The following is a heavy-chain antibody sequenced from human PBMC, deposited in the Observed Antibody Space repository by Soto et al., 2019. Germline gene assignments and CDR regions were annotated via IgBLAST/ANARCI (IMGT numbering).Heavy chain of an antibody. CDR3: ASRDPGTSVDY. CDR2: IYRTGST. D-gene: IGHD1-7*01. Sequence: QVQLQESGPGLVKPSGTLSLTCAVSGGSFTSNNWWTWVRQPPGQGLEWIGEIYRTGSTNYNPSLKSRFTLSLDKSENQFSLKVTSLTAADTAVYYCASRDPGTSVDYWGQGTLVTVSS. CDR1: GGSFTSNNW. J-gene: IGHJ4*02. V-gene: IGHV4-4*02.